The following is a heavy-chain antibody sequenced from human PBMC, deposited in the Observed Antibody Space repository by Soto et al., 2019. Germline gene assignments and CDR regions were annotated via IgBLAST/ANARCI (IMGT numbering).Heavy chain of an antibody. D-gene: IGHD3-10*01. CDR1: GGSFSGYY. V-gene: IGHV4-34*01. J-gene: IGHJ4*02. CDR2: ITDRGST. CDR3: ARGVVRRVIIQYTSFFDY. Sequence: SETLSLTCAVYGGSFSGYYWSWIRQSPGKGLEWIGEITDRGSTNYNPSLKSRVTISVDTSKNQFSLKMTSVTAADTAVYYCARGVVRRVIIQYTSFFDYWGLGTPVTVSS.